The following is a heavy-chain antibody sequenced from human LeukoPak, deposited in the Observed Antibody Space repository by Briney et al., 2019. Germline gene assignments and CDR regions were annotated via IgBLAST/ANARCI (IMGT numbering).Heavy chain of an antibody. D-gene: IGHD3-10*01. CDR2: IKEDGSEK. Sequence: GGSLRLSCAASGFTFTSYWMSWVRQAPGKGLEWVANIKEDGSEKYYVDSVKGRFTISRGNAKNSVSLQMNSLRAEDTAVYYCARIYLKQASASWGQGILVTVSS. CDR3: ARIYLKQASAS. V-gene: IGHV3-7*01. J-gene: IGHJ5*02. CDR1: GFTFTSYW.